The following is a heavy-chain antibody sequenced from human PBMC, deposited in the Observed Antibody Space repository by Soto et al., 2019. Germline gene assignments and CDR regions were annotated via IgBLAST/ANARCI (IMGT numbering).Heavy chain of an antibody. CDR2: IIPIFGTA. D-gene: IGHD4-17*01. J-gene: IGHJ6*02. CDR1: GGTFSSYA. Sequence: ASVKVSCKASGGTFSSYAISWVRQAPGQGLEWMGGIIPIFGTANYAQKFQGRVTITADESTSTAYMELSSLRSEDTAVYYCARAHTVTTWAYYYYGMDVWGQGTTVTVSS. CDR3: ARAHTVTTWAYYYYGMDV. V-gene: IGHV1-69*01.